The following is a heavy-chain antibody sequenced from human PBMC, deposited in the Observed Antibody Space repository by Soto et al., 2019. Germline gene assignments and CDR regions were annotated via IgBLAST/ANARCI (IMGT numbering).Heavy chain of an antibody. CDR3: ARELSITIFGVASYNWFDP. CDR1: GYTFTSYA. J-gene: IGHJ5*02. Sequence: ASVKVSCKSSGYTFTSYAMHCVRQAPGQRLEWMGWINAGNGNTKYSQKFQGRVTITRDTSASTAYMELSSLRSEDTAAYYCARELSITIFGVASYNWFDPWGQGTLVTVSS. D-gene: IGHD3-3*01. V-gene: IGHV1-3*01. CDR2: INAGNGNT.